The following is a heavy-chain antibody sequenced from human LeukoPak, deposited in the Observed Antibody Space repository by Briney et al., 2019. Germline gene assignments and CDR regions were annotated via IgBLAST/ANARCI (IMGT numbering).Heavy chain of an antibody. D-gene: IGHD3-3*01. CDR1: GYTFSNYV. CDR2: ISAYNGNT. J-gene: IGHJ6*03. CDR3: ARDTQRSYDFWSGYQNYYYYYMDV. V-gene: IGHV1-18*01. Sequence: ASVKVSCKASGYTFSNYVISWVRQAPGQGLEWMGWISAYNGNTNYAEKFQGRVTMTTDTSTSTAYMDLRSLRSDDTAVYYCARDTQRSYDFWSGYQNYYYYYMDVWGKGTTVTVSS.